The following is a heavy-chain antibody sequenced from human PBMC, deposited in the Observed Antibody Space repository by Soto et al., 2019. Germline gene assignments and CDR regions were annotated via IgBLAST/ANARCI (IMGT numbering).Heavy chain of an antibody. CDR2: IYPGDSDA. J-gene: IGHJ6*02. V-gene: IGHV5-51*01. Sequence: GESLKISCKGSGYTFPSYWIGWVRQMPGKGLEWMGIIYPGDSDARYSPSFQGQVTISADKSINSVYLQWSSLKASDTATYYCARLGFNYDFLSGYYNVHHYYGIDVWGQGTTVTVS. D-gene: IGHD3-3*01. CDR1: GYTFPSYW. CDR3: ARLGFNYDFLSGYYNVHHYYGIDV.